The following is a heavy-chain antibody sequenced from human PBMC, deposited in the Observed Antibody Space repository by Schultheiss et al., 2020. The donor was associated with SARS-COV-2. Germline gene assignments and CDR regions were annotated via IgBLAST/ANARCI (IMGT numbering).Heavy chain of an antibody. Sequence: GGSLRLSCAASGFTVSSNYMSWVRQAPGKGLEWVSAISGSGGSTYYADSVKGRFTISRDNSKNTLYLQMNSLRAEDTAVYYCAREGADRTRSFDYWGQGTLVTVSS. CDR1: GFTVSSNY. CDR3: AREGADRTRSFDY. J-gene: IGHJ4*02. CDR2: ISGSGGST. V-gene: IGHV3-23*01.